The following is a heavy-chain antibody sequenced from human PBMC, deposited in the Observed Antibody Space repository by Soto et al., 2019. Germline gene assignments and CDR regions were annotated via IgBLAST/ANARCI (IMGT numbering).Heavy chain of an antibody. Sequence: PWATRSLTYAVSGCSISSSNLWIWVRQPPGKGLEWMGEIYHGSSTDYNASLKGRVTRSVDKSKKQFSLKLSSVPAAETAVYYCAERSPDFWSGYPDYYYYYGMDVWGQGTTVTVSS. CDR2: IYHGSST. V-gene: IGHV4-4*02. CDR3: AERSPDFWSGYPDYYYYYGMDV. CDR1: GCSISSSNL. J-gene: IGHJ6*02. D-gene: IGHD3-3*01.